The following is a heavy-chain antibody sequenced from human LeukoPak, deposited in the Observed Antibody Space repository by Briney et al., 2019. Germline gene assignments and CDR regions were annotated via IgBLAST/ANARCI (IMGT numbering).Heavy chain of an antibody. V-gene: IGHV4-34*01. CDR3: ARGPTGYSSGWYHYYYGMDV. Sequence: KPSETLSLTCAVYGGSFSGYYWSWIRQPPGKGLEWIGEINHSGSTNYNPSLKSRVTISVDTSKNQFFLKLSSVTAADTAVYYCARGPTGYSSGWYHYYYGMDVWGQGTTVTVSS. J-gene: IGHJ6*02. CDR2: INHSGST. D-gene: IGHD6-19*01. CDR1: GGSFSGYY.